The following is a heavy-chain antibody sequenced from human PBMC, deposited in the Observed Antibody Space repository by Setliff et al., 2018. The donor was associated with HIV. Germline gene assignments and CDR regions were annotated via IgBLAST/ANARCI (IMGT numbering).Heavy chain of an antibody. J-gene: IGHJ6*02. CDR2: IIPIFGTA. CDR3: ARAPTLFGVEYYYYFGMDV. D-gene: IGHD3-3*01. CDR1: GGTFSSYA. V-gene: IGHV1-69*05. Sequence: SVKVSCKASGGTFSSYAISWVRQAPGQGLEWMGGIIPIFGTANYAQKFQGRVTITTDESTSTAYMELSSLRSEDTAVYYCARAPTLFGVEYYYYFGMDVWGQGTTVTVSS.